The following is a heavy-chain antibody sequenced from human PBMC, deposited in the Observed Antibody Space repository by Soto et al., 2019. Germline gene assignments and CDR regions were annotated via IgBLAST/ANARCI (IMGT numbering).Heavy chain of an antibody. CDR2: IVVGSGNT. V-gene: IGHV1-58*02. J-gene: IGHJ5*02. Sequence: QKQLVQSGPEVKKPGTSVKVSCKASGFTFTNSAIQWVRQARGQRLEWVGWIVVGSGNTNYAQKFQERISITRDMSTSTAYMELSSLRSEDTAIYYCAADMEPTDPFNWFDPWGQGTLVTVSS. D-gene: IGHD1-1*01. CDR1: GFTFTNSA. CDR3: AADMEPTDPFNWFDP.